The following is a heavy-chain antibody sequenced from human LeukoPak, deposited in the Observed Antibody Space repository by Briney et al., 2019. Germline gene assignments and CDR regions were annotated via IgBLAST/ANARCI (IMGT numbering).Heavy chain of an antibody. V-gene: IGHV4-34*01. D-gene: IGHD4-17*01. J-gene: IGHJ4*02. CDR2: INHSGST. CDR3: ARRGVSDYGMSY. CDR1: GGSFSGYY. Sequence: KPSETLSLTXAVYGGSFSGYYWSWVRQPPGKGLEWIGEINHSGSTNYNPSLKSRVTISVDTSKNQFSLKLSSVTAADTAVYYCARRGVSDYGMSYWGQGTLVTVSS.